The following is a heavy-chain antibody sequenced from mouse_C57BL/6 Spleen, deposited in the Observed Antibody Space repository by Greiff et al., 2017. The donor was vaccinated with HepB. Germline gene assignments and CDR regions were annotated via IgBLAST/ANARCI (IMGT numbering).Heavy chain of an antibody. CDR1: GYTFTSYG. J-gene: IGHJ4*01. D-gene: IGHD1-1*01. V-gene: IGHV1-81*01. CDR2: IYPRSGNT. Sequence: QVQLKQSGAELARPGASVKLSCKASGYTFTSYGISWVKQRTGQGLEWIGEIYPRSGNTYYNEKFKGKATLTADKSSSTAYMELRSLTSEDSAVYFCARGVTTVVGEDYYAMDYWGQGTSVTVSS. CDR3: ARGVTTVVGEDYYAMDY.